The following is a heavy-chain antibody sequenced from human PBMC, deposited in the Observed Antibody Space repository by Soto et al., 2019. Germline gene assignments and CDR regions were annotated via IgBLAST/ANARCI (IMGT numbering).Heavy chain of an antibody. J-gene: IGHJ5*02. Sequence: SETLSLTCAVYGGSYSGYYWSWIRQPPGKGLEWIGEINHSGSTNYNPSLKSRVTISVDTSKNQFSLKLSSVTAADTAVYYCAEGYSSGWSNWFDPWGQGTLVTVSS. CDR2: INHSGST. CDR3: AEGYSSGWSNWFDP. V-gene: IGHV4-34*01. CDR1: GGSYSGYY. D-gene: IGHD6-19*01.